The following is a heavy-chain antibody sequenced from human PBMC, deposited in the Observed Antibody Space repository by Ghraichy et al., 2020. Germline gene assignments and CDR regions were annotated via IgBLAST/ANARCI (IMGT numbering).Heavy chain of an antibody. V-gene: IGHV3-30*18. CDR3: AKESSVSFDFEY. CDR1: GFTFSSYG. Sequence: GGSLRLSCAASGFTFSSYGMHWVRQAPGKGLEWMGIISSNGISQHYGDSVKGRFTISRDDSKSTLHLQMNSLRVEDTAVYYCAKESSVSFDFEYWGQGTLVIVSS. CDR2: ISSNGISQ. J-gene: IGHJ4*02.